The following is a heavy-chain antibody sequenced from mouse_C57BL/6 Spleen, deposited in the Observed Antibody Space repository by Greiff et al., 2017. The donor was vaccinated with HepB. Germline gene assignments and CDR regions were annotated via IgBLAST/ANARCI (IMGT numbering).Heavy chain of an antibody. CDR3: AKGGLYYDYDGYYAMDY. J-gene: IGHJ4*01. CDR1: GYTFTDHT. CDR2: IYPRDGST. D-gene: IGHD2-4*01. Sequence: VQLQQSDAELVKPGASVKISCKVSGYTFTDHTIHWMKQRPEQGLEWIGYIYPRDGSTKYNEKFKGKATLTADKSSSTAYMQLNSLTSEDSAVYCCAKGGLYYDYDGYYAMDYWGQGTSVTVSS. V-gene: IGHV1-78*01.